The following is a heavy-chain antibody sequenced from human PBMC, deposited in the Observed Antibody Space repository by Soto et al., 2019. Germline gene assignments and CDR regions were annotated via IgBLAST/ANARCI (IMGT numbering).Heavy chain of an antibody. Sequence: PSDTLALTCTVSGGSISSSSYYWGWIRQPPGKGLEWIGSIYYSGSTYYNPSLKSRVTISVDTSKNQFSLKLSSVTAADTAVYYCASRTTGTTFPFDYWGQGTLVTVSS. CDR1: GGSISSSSYY. J-gene: IGHJ4*02. V-gene: IGHV4-39*01. D-gene: IGHD1-1*01. CDR3: ASRTTGTTFPFDY. CDR2: IYYSGST.